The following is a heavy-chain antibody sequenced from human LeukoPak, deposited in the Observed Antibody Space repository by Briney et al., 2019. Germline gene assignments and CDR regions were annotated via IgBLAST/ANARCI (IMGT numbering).Heavy chain of an antibody. CDR3: ARDLGEIALDY. V-gene: IGHV3-48*01. Sequence: GGSLRLSCAASGFTFSSYSMNWVRQAPGRGLEWVSYISSSSSTIYYADSVKGRFTISRDNAKNSLYLQMNSLRAEDTAVYYCARDLGEIALDYWGQGTLVTVSS. CDR1: GFTFSSYS. J-gene: IGHJ4*02. CDR2: ISSSSSTI. D-gene: IGHD3-10*01.